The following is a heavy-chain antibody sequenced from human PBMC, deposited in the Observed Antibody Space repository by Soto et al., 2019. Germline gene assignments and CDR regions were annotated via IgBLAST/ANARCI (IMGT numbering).Heavy chain of an antibody. CDR3: ARDSVNTTPPNIFAY. J-gene: IGHJ4*02. CDR2: IWYDGSNK. V-gene: IGHV3-33*01. Sequence: PGGSLRLSCAASGFTFSSYGMHWVRQAPGKGLEWVAVIWYDGSNKYYADSVKGRFTIFRDNSKNTLYLQMNSLRAEDTAGYYWARDSVNTTPPNIFAYGGQGTLVPVSS. CDR1: GFTFSSYG. D-gene: IGHD1-1*01.